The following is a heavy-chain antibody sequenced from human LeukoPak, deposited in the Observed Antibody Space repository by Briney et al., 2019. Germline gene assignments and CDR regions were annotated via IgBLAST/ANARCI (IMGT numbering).Heavy chain of an antibody. CDR2: ISFDGNSK. V-gene: IGHV3-30*18. CDR1: GFTFGSYG. Sequence: PGGSLRLSCAASGFTFGSYGVHWVRQSPDKGLEWVALISFDGNSKFYADSVEGRFTLSRDNSKNTLYLQMNNLRTEDTAIYYCAKTRVRLVTQSVFDYWGQGALVTVSS. D-gene: IGHD2-21*02. J-gene: IGHJ4*02. CDR3: AKTRVRLVTQSVFDY.